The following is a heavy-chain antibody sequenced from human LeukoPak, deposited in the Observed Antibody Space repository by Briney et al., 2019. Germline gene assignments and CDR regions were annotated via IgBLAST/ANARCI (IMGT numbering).Heavy chain of an antibody. J-gene: IGHJ6*03. Sequence: ASVKVSCKASGGTFSSYAISWVRQAPGQGLEWMGGIIPIFGTANYAQKFQGRVTITTDESTSTAYMELSSLRSEDTAVYYCARGGGTSGPPYYYYYYYMDVWGKGTTVTVSS. CDR2: IIPIFGTA. D-gene: IGHD2-2*01. V-gene: IGHV1-69*05. CDR1: GGTFSSYA. CDR3: ARGGGTSGPPYYYYYYYMDV.